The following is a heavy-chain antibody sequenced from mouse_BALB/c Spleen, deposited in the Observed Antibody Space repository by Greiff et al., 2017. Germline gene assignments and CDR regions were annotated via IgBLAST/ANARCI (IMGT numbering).Heavy chain of an antibody. CDR1: GYTFTDYN. CDR2: INPNNGGT. Sequence: EVQLQQSGPELVKPGASVKIPCKASGYTFTDYNMDWVKQSHGKSLEWIGDINPNNGGTIYNQKFKGKATLTVDKSSSTAYMELRSLTSEDTAVYYCARFVPYYYGSRQAMDYWGQGTSVTVSS. CDR3: ARFVPYYYGSRQAMDY. J-gene: IGHJ4*01. D-gene: IGHD1-1*01. V-gene: IGHV1-18*01.